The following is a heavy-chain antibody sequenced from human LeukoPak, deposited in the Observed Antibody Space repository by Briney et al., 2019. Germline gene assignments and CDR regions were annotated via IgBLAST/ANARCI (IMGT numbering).Heavy chain of an antibody. Sequence: GGSLRLSCAASGFTFSSYWMSWVRQAPGKGLEWVANIKQDGSEKYYVDSVKGRIIISRDNAKNSLYLQMNSLRAEDTAVYYFAIPPLSGTGSSRPLAGMDVWGQGTTVTVSS. CDR2: IKQDGSEK. V-gene: IGHV3-7*01. J-gene: IGHJ6*02. D-gene: IGHD3-10*01. CDR1: GFTFSSYW. CDR3: AIPPLSGTGSSRPLAGMDV.